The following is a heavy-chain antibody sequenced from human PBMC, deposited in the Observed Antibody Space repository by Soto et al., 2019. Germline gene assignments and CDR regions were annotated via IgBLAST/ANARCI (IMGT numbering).Heavy chain of an antibody. Sequence: GASVKVSCKASGYTFTRHYMHWVRQAPGQGLEWMGIINPSGDSTSYAQKFQGRVTMTRDTSTSTVYMELISLRSEDTAVYYCARDSDVDTAMANWGQGTMVTVSS. CDR3: ARDSDVDTAMAN. CDR2: INPSGDST. V-gene: IGHV1-46*01. D-gene: IGHD5-18*01. J-gene: IGHJ3*01. CDR1: GYTFTRHY.